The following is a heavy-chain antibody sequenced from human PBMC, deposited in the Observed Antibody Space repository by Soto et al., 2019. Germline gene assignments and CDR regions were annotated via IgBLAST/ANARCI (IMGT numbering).Heavy chain of an antibody. Sequence: PGGSLRLSCAASGFTFSRNAMHWVRQAPGKGLEWVAIISYDGRNKNYADSVTGRFTISRDNSKNTLHLQMNSLRVEDTAVYYCARDQNDFWSGYGRGYGMDVWGQGTTVTVSS. CDR1: GFTFSRNA. V-gene: IGHV3-30*04. D-gene: IGHD3-3*01. CDR3: ARDQNDFWSGYGRGYGMDV. CDR2: ISYDGRNK. J-gene: IGHJ6*02.